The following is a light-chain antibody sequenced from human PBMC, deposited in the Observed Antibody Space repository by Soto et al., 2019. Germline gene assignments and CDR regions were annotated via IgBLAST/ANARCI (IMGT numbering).Light chain of an antibody. Sequence: QSVLTQPPSVSGAPGERVTISCTGRSSNIGSGYPVHWYQQLPGTAPKLLTYNNNYRPSGVPDRFVGSQSGTSASLAITGLQDEDEGDYYCQSYATGLSGWAFGGGTKLTVL. V-gene: IGLV1-40*01. CDR1: SSNIGSGYP. CDR3: QSYATGLSGWA. CDR2: NNN. J-gene: IGLJ3*02.